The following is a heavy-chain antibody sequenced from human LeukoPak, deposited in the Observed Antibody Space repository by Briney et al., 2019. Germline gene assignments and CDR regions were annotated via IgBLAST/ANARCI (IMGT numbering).Heavy chain of an antibody. CDR3: AKEEGIKRGTNFDS. V-gene: IGHV3-30-3*02. CDR1: GFTFSGYP. J-gene: IGHJ4*02. D-gene: IGHD1-7*01. Sequence: GGSLRLSCAASGFTFSGYPIHWVRQAPGKGLEWVAVISYDGSNKYYADSVKGRFTISRDNGKKTLYLEMTSLRPEDTAVYYCAKEEGIKRGTNFDSWGQGSLVTVSS. CDR2: ISYDGSNK.